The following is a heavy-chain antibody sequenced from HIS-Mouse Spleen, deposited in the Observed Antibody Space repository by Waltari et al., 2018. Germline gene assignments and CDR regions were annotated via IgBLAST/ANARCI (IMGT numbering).Heavy chain of an antibody. V-gene: IGHV4-34*01. Sequence: QVQLQQWGAGLLKPSETLALTCAVYGGSFSGYYWSWIRPPPGKGLEWIGEINHSGSTNYNPSLKSRVTISVDTSKNQFSLKLSSVTAADTAVYYCARGYSSFDYWGQGTLVTVSS. J-gene: IGHJ4*02. D-gene: IGHD6-13*01. CDR2: INHSGST. CDR1: GGSFSGYY. CDR3: ARGYSSFDY.